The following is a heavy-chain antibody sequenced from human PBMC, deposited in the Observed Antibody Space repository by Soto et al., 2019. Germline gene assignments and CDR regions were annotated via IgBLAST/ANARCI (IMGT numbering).Heavy chain of an antibody. CDR1: GFTFSDYY. CDR3: ARDPRVVVPAAPFDY. Sequence: NPGGSLRLSCAASGFTFSDYYMSWVRQAPGKGLEWVSYISSSGSTIYYADSVKGRFTISRDNAKNSLYLQMNSLRAEDTAVYYCARDPRVVVPAAPFDYWGQGALVTVSS. J-gene: IGHJ4*02. D-gene: IGHD2-2*01. V-gene: IGHV3-11*01. CDR2: ISSSGSTI.